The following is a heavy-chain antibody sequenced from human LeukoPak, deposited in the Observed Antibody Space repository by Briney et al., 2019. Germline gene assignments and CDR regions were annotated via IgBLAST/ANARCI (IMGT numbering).Heavy chain of an antibody. CDR2: ISSSSSYI. V-gene: IGHV3-21*01. CDR1: GFTFSSYA. CDR3: ARAAAGLEYFQH. Sequence: PGRSLRLSCAASGFTFSSYAMHWVRQAPAKGLEWVSSISSSSSYIYYADSVKGRFTISRDNAKNSLYLQMNSLRAEDTAVYYCARAAAGLEYFQHWGQGTLVTVSS. J-gene: IGHJ1*01. D-gene: IGHD6-13*01.